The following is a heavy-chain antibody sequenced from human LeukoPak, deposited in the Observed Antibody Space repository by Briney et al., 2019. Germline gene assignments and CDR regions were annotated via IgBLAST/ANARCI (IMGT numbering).Heavy chain of an antibody. J-gene: IGHJ3*02. CDR2: IRYDGTNK. Sequence: GGSLRLSCTASGFTFSSYAMSWVRQAPGKGLEWVAFIRYDGTNKYYADSVEGRFTISRDNSRNTLYLQMNSLRPEDTAVYYCARDRGDCSSTSCSPGAFDIWGQGTMVTVSS. V-gene: IGHV3-30*02. CDR1: GFTFSSYA. CDR3: ARDRGDCSSTSCSPGAFDI. D-gene: IGHD2-2*01.